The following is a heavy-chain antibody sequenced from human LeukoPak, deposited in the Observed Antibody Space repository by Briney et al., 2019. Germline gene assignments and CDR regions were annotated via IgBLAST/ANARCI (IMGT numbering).Heavy chain of an antibody. CDR3: AREMGDREFYFDY. V-gene: IGHV1-69*04. D-gene: IGHD3-10*01. J-gene: IGHJ4*02. Sequence: GASVKVSCKASGGTFSNFAFSWVRQAPGQGLQWVGRIIPIVDVTSYAQNFKGRVTITADESTTTAYMELSSLRSEDTAVYYCAREMGDREFYFDYWGQGTLVTVSP. CDR1: GGTFSNFA. CDR2: IIPIVDVT.